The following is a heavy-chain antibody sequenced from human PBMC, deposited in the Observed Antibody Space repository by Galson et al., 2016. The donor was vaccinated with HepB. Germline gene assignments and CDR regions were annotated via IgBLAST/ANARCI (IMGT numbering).Heavy chain of an antibody. V-gene: IGHV3-30*18. CDR3: AKRHESCLPVGCSVDH. Sequence: SLRLSCAASGFTFNNYGMHWVRQAPGKGLEWVAAVSVLGGSTYYAGVAEGRFTISRDSANNMLFLEMSSLTDDDTAVYFCAKRHESCLPVGCSVDHWGQGTLVSVSS. CDR2: VSVLGGST. D-gene: IGHD3-10*02. J-gene: IGHJ5*02. CDR1: GFTFNNYG.